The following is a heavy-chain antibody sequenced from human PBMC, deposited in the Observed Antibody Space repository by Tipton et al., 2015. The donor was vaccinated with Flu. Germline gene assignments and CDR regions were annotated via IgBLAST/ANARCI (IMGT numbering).Heavy chain of an antibody. V-gene: IGHV4-59*12. CDR1: GGSIGSYY. J-gene: IGHJ4*02. CDR2: IYNSEYT. Sequence: PGPVKPSETLSLTCTVSGGSIGSYYWNWIRQPPGEGLEWIGYIYNSEYTKYNPSLKSRVTISVDTSKKQFSLQLRSVTAADTAVYYCARDPSLGMPDYFDSWGQGILVTASS. CDR3: ARDPSLGMPDYFDS. D-gene: IGHD2-2*01.